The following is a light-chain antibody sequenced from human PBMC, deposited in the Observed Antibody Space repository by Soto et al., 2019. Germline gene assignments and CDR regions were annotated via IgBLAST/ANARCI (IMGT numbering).Light chain of an antibody. Sequence: QSVLTQSSSVSAAAGQKVTISCSGSYSNIGSNFVSWYQHFPGSAPNLVIYDNTQRPSGIPDRFSGTKSDSSSTLGITGLQTEDEADYYCGTWDSSLNVVVFGGGTKLTVL. CDR1: YSNIGSNF. CDR2: DNT. V-gene: IGLV1-51*01. CDR3: GTWDSSLNVVV. J-gene: IGLJ2*01.